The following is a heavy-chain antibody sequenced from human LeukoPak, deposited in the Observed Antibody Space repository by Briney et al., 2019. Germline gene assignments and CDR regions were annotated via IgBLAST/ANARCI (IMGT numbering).Heavy chain of an antibody. V-gene: IGHV1-18*01. D-gene: IGHD3-16*02. CDR3: ARDTLGSMITFGGVIVISPWGDYYGMDV. CDR2: ISAYNGNT. CDR1: GYTFTSYG. J-gene: IGHJ6*02. Sequence: ASVKVSCKASGYTFTSYGISWVRQAPGQGLEWMGWISAYNGNTNYAQKLQGRVTMTTDTSTSTAYMELRSLRSDDTAVYYCARDTLGSMITFGGVIVISPWGDYYGMDVWGQGTTVTVSS.